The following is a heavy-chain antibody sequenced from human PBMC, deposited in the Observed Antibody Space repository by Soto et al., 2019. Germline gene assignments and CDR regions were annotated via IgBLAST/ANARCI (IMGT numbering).Heavy chain of an antibody. V-gene: IGHV4-34*01. CDR3: ARGEPRFMEWLLLSEYFDP. Sequence: QVQLQQWGAGLLKPSETLSLTCAVYGGSFSSYYWSWIRQPPGKGLEWIGVINHSGSTNYDPSLKSRGTISMDTSKNQVSLTLSSVTAADTAVYYCARGEPRFMEWLLLSEYFDPWGQGTLVTVSS. CDR2: INHSGST. J-gene: IGHJ5*02. D-gene: IGHD3-3*01. CDR1: GGSFSSYY.